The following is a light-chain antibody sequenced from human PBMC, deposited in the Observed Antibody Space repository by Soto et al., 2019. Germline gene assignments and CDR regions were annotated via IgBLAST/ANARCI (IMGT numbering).Light chain of an antibody. CDR1: QGISNY. V-gene: IGKV1-27*01. CDR3: QKYNSALWT. CDR2: AAS. J-gene: IGKJ1*01. Sequence: IQMTQTPKSLSASVGDRVTITCRASQGISNYLAWYQQKPGKVPKLLIYAASTLQSGVPSRFSGSGSGTDFTLTISSLQPEDVATYYCQKYNSALWTFGQGTKVDIK.